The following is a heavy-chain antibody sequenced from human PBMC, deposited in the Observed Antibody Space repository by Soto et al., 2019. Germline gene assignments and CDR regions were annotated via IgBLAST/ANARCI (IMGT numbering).Heavy chain of an antibody. CDR2: TSYDGGHK. Sequence: QVQLVESGGGVVQPGRSLRLSCAASGFDFSTFGMHWVRQAPGKGLDWVAVTSYDGGHKYYADSVKGRFTISRDNSKNTLYLQMNSLRVEDTAVYYCANAPPPSTDGTTYWYFDLWGRGTQVTVSS. CDR1: GFDFSTFG. J-gene: IGHJ2*01. V-gene: IGHV3-30*18. CDR3: ANAPPPSTDGTTYWYFDL.